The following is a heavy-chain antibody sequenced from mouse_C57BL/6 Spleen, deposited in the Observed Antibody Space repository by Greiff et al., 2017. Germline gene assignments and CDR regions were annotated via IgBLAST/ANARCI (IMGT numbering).Heavy chain of an antibody. V-gene: IGHV1-43*01. Sequence: VQLQQSGPELVKPGASVKISCKASGYSFTGYYMHWVKQSSEKSLEWIGEINPSTGGTSYNQKFKGKATLTVDKSSSTAYMQLKSLTSEDSGVYYCARGARSPAWCAYWGQGTLVTVSA. CDR3: ARGARSPAWCAY. CDR1: GYSFTGYY. CDR2: INPSTGGT. J-gene: IGHJ3*01. D-gene: IGHD3-1*01.